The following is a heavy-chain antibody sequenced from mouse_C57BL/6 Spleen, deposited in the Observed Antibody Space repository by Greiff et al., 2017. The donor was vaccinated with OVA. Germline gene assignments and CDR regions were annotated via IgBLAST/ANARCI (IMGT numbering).Heavy chain of an antibody. V-gene: IGHV14-3*01. J-gene: IGHJ3*01. CDR1: GFNIKNTY. CDR2: IDPANGNT. Sequence: VQLQQSVAELVRPGASVKLSCTASGFNIKNTYMHWVKQRPEQGLEWIGRIDPANGNTNYAPKFKGKATLTADTSSTTAYLQLSSLTSEDTAIYYCARDDGYLAWFAYWGQGTLVTVSA. CDR3: ARDDGYLAWFAY. D-gene: IGHD2-3*01.